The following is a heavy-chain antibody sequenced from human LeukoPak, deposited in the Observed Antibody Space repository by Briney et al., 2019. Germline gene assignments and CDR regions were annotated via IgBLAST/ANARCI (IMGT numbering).Heavy chain of an antibody. V-gene: IGHV3-23*01. CDR2: ISGSGGST. CDR3: AKDWGGGYYYDSSGYYDY. D-gene: IGHD3-22*01. Sequence: GGSLRLSCAASRFTFSSYAMSWVRQAPGKGLEWVSAISGSGGSTYYADSVKGRFTISRDNSKNTLYLQMNSLRAEDTAVYYWAKDWGGGYYYDSSGYYDYWGQGTLVTVSS. CDR1: RFTFSSYA. J-gene: IGHJ4*02.